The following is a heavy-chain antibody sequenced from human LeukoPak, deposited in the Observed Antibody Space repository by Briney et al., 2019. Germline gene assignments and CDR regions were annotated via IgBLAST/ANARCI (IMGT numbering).Heavy chain of an antibody. CDR2: IIPIFGTA. CDR1: GGTFSSYA. J-gene: IGHJ4*02. V-gene: IGHV1-69*05. D-gene: IGHD2-2*01. CDR3: ARANFLYCSSTTCLFDY. Sequence: SVKVSCKASGGTFSSYAISWVRQAPGQGLEWMGGIIPIFGTANYAQKFQGRVTMTRDTSISTAHMEVSRLRSDDTAVYYCARANFLYCSSTTCLFDYWGQGTLVTVSS.